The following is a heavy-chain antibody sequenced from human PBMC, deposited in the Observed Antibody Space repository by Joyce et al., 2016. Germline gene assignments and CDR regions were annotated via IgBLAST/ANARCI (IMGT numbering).Heavy chain of an antibody. J-gene: IGHJ3*02. CDR3: ARARASSYGLDTFDI. CDR2: TSYDGSNR. CDR1: GFTIGRSA. D-gene: IGHD3/OR15-3a*01. V-gene: IGHV3-30*01. Sequence: QVQLVESGGGVVQPGRSLRLSCAASGFTIGRSAMFWFRQAPGKSLHWVVVTSYDGSNRFYADSVKGRFTISRDNSKNTVYLQMNSLRPEDTAMYYCARARASSYGLDTFDIWGQGTMVTVS.